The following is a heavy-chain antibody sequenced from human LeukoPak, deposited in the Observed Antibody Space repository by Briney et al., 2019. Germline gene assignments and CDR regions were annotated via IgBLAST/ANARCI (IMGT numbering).Heavy chain of an antibody. D-gene: IGHD2-2*01. V-gene: IGHV5-51*01. Sequence: GESLKISCKGSGYSFTSYWIGWVRQMPGKGLEWMGIIYPGDSDTRYSPSFQGQVTISADKSISTAYLQWSSLKASDTAMYHCARGGLYCSSTTCYFDYWGQGTLVTVSS. CDR2: IYPGDSDT. CDR1: GYSFTSYW. CDR3: ARGGLYCSSTTCYFDY. J-gene: IGHJ4*02.